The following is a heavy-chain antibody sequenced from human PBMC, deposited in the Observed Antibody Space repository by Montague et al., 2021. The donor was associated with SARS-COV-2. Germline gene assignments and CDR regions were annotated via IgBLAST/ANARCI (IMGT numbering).Heavy chain of an antibody. J-gene: IGHJ6*02. CDR2: IDYSGST. V-gene: IGHV4-59*01. Sequence: ETLSLTCTVSGGSISTYYWNWIRQFPGKGLEWIGYIDYSGSTNYSPSLQSRVIISVDRSKIQFSLKLNSVTAADTAIYYCARLPYDNSYGMDVWGQGTTVTVSS. D-gene: IGHD3-9*01. CDR3: ARLPYDNSYGMDV. CDR1: GGSISTYY.